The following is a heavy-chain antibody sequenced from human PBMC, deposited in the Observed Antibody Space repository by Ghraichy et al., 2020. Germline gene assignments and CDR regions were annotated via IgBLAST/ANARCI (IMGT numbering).Heavy chain of an antibody. D-gene: IGHD6-19*01. CDR3: AKDGDSSGWYLVDV. J-gene: IGHJ6*02. V-gene: IGHV3-23*01. CDR2: ISGSGGST. CDR1: GFTFSSYA. Sequence: GGSLRLSCAASGFTFSSYAMSWVRQAPGKGLEWVSAISGSGGSTYYADSVKGRFTISRDNSKNTLYLQMNSLRAEDTAVYYCAKDGDSSGWYLVDVWGQGTTVTVSS.